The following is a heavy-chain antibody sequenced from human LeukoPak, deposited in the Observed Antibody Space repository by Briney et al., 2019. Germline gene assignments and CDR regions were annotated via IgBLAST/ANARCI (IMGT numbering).Heavy chain of an antibody. D-gene: IGHD3-3*01. V-gene: IGHV1-69*04. CDR2: IIPILGIA. CDR1: GGTFSSYT. Sequence: ASVKVSCKASGGTFSSYTISWVRQAPGQGLEWMGRIIPILGIANYAQKFQGRVTITADKSTSTAYMELSSLRSEDTAVYYCARDSYDFWSGRFYYYYYMDVWGKGTTVTVSS. J-gene: IGHJ6*03. CDR3: ARDSYDFWSGRFYYYYYMDV.